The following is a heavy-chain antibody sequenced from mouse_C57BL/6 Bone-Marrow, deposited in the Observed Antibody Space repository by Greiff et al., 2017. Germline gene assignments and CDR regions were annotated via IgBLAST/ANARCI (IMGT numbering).Heavy chain of an antibody. Sequence: EVKLQESGGGLVKPGGSLKLSCAASGFTFSSYAMSWVRQTPEKRLEWVATISDGGSYTYYPDNVKGRFTISRDNAKNNLYLQMSHLKSEDTAMYYCARGNYDYDDGYAMDYWGKGTSVTVSS. J-gene: IGHJ4*01. V-gene: IGHV5-4*03. CDR1: GFTFSSYA. CDR2: ISDGGSYT. D-gene: IGHD2-4*01. CDR3: ARGNYDYDDGYAMDY.